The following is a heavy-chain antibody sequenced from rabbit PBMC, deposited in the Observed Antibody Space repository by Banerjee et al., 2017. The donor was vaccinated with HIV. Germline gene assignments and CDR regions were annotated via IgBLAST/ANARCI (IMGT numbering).Heavy chain of an antibody. J-gene: IGHJ3*01. V-gene: IGHV1S40*01. CDR3: ARGLVAGVLNL. CDR2: IYTDISGST. D-gene: IGHD4-1*01. Sequence: QSLEESGGDLVKPGASLTLTCTASGFSFSSSYWICWVRQAPGKGLEWIACIYTDISGSTDYASWVNGRLTISLDNAQNTVFLQMTSLTAADTATYFCARGLVAGVLNLWGQGTLVTVS. CDR1: GFSFSSSYW.